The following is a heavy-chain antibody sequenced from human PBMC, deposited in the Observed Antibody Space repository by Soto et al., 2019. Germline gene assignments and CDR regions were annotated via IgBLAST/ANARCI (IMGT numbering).Heavy chain of an antibody. V-gene: IGHV3-33*01. CDR2: IWYDGDNK. CDR1: GFTVTSYA. CDR3: ARDIDRYTYGLDY. D-gene: IGHD5-18*01. J-gene: IGHJ4*02. Sequence: ESGGGVVQPGRSLRLSCAASGFTVTSYAMHWVRQAPGKGPEWVAVIWYDGDNKYYADSVKGRFTISRDNSKNTLYLQMNSLRADETAVYYCARDIDRYTYGLDYWGQGTLVTVSS.